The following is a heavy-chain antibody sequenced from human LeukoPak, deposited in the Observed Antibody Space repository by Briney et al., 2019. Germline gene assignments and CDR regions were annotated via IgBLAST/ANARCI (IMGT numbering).Heavy chain of an antibody. D-gene: IGHD3-16*02. V-gene: IGHV3-21*04. CDR2: ISSSSSYI. CDR3: ARSAYDYVWGSYRPFDY. CDR1: GFTFSSYS. Sequence: PGGSLRLSYAASGFTFSSYSMNWVRQAPGKVLEWVSCISSSSSYIYYADSVKGRFTISRDNAKNSPYLQMNSLRAEDTAVYYCARSAYDYVWGSYRPFDYWGQGTLVTVSS. J-gene: IGHJ4*02.